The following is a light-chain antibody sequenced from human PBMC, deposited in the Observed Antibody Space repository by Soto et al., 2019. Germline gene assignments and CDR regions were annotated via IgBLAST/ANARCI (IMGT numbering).Light chain of an antibody. Sequence: EIVMTQSPATLSVSPGERATLSCRASQSVSSNLAWYQQKPGQAPRLLIYDASTRATGIPARFSGSGSGTEFTLTISSLQSEDFAVYYYQQYNSWPVTFGPGTKVDIK. CDR2: DAS. J-gene: IGKJ3*01. CDR1: QSVSSN. CDR3: QQYNSWPVT. V-gene: IGKV3-15*01.